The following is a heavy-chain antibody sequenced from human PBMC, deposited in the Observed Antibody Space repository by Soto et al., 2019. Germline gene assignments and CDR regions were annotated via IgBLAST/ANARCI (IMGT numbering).Heavy chain of an antibody. Sequence: EVQLVESGGGLVQPGRSLRLSCAASGFTFDDYAMHWVRQAPGKGLEWVSGMSWNSGTIAYADSVKGRFTVSRDNAKNSLYLQMNSLRADDTAVYYCAKDFRRGFSSAWGDWGQGALVTVSS. V-gene: IGHV3-9*01. D-gene: IGHD6-19*01. CDR3: AKDFRRGFSSAWGD. CDR1: GFTFDDYA. CDR2: MSWNSGTI. J-gene: IGHJ4*02.